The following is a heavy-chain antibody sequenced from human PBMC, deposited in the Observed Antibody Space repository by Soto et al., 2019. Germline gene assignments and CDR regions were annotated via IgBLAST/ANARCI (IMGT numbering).Heavy chain of an antibody. D-gene: IGHD3-10*01. Sequence: PSDPLSLTFSVSGGSMSEYFWSWIRQSPGKGLEWIGYIYYLGSTDYNPSLKSRVTISVDTSKRQFSLRLTSVTAADTAVYYCARDGYDGSGSPYPAYWGPGTQVTVSS. J-gene: IGHJ4*02. CDR1: GGSMSEYF. CDR2: IYYLGST. CDR3: ARDGYDGSGSPYPAY. V-gene: IGHV4-59*01.